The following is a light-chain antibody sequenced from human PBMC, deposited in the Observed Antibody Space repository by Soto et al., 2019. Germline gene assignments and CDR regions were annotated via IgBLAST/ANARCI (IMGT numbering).Light chain of an antibody. CDR3: QQYNNWLLYT. V-gene: IGKV3-15*01. J-gene: IGKJ2*01. CDR1: QSVSTK. CDR2: GAS. Sequence: EIVMTQSPATLSVSPGERATLSCRASQSVSTKLAWYQQKPGQAPRLLIYGASTRATGIPARFSGSGSVTEFTLTISSMQSADFAAYYCQQYNNWLLYTFGQGTKLEIK.